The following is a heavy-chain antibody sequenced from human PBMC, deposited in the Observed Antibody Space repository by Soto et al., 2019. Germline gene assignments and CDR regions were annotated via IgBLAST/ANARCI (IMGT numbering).Heavy chain of an antibody. D-gene: IGHD3-3*01. CDR3: ARGQRFSDWFDP. CDR2: IYSSGST. Sequence: SQTLSLTCTVSGGAIGTFYWTRIRQTAGKGLEWIGRIYSSGSTKYNPALQSRVTMSLDTSNNQFSLRLTSVTAADTAVYYCARGQRFSDWFDPWGQGTLVTVSS. V-gene: IGHV4-4*07. CDR1: GGAIGTFY. J-gene: IGHJ5*02.